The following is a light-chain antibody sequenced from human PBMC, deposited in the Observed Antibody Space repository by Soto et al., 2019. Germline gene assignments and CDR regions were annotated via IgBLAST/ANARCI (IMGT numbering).Light chain of an antibody. J-gene: IGLJ1*01. V-gene: IGLV2-14*02. CDR1: SSDIGSFDL. CDR2: QDS. Sequence: QSVLTQPASVSGSPGQSITISCIGGSSDIGSFDLVSWYQQHPGKVPKLLIYQDSKRPSGLSSRFSGSKSGNTASLTISGLQAEDEADYYCSLYTSENAYVFGTGTKLTVL. CDR3: SLYTSENAYV.